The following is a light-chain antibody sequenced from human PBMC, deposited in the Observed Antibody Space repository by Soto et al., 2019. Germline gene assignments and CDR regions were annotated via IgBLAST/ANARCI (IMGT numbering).Light chain of an antibody. Sequence: DIQMTQSPSSLSASVGDRVTITCRASQSIGSRLAWYQLKPGKAPKLLIYEASSLESGAPSRFSGSGSGTYFTLAITSLQPDDFATYFCQQYNTYSPTWTFGQGTKWIS. CDR1: QSIGSR. CDR2: EAS. V-gene: IGKV1-5*03. CDR3: QQYNTYSPTWT. J-gene: IGKJ1*01.